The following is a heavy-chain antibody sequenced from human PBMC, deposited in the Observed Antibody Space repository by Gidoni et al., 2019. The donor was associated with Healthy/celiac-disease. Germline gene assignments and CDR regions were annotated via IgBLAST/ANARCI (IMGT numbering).Heavy chain of an antibody. J-gene: IGHJ3*02. Sequence: EVQLVESGGGLVQPGRSLRLSCAASVFTFDDYALHWVRQAPGKGLEWVSGISWNSGSIGYADSVKGRFTISRDNAKNSLYLQMNSLRAEDTALYYCAKDLKRGYSYGLGGLDAFDIWGQGTMVTVSS. V-gene: IGHV3-9*01. D-gene: IGHD5-18*01. CDR2: ISWNSGSI. CDR3: AKDLKRGYSYGLGGLDAFDI. CDR1: VFTFDDYA.